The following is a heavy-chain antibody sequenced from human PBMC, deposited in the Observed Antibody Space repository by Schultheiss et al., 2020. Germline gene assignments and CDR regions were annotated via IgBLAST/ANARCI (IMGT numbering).Heavy chain of an antibody. CDR1: GFTFADYA. J-gene: IGHJ4*02. Sequence: LSLTCAASGFTFADYAMHWVRQVPGKGLEWVSGMSWNSGSLGYVDSVKGRFTVSRDNAKSSLYLQMNSLRAEDTAVYYCAKERAAAVNFPFDYWGQGTLVTVSS. D-gene: IGHD6-13*01. CDR2: MSWNSGSL. V-gene: IGHV3-9*01. CDR3: AKERAAAVNFPFDY.